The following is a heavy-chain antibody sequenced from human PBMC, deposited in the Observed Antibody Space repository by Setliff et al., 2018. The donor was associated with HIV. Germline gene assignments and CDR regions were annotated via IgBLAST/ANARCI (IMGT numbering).Heavy chain of an antibody. D-gene: IGHD2-15*01. V-gene: IGHV1-69*06. J-gene: IGHJ4*02. CDR1: GDTFSFYG. CDR2: IIPKSETT. CDR3: AREHGEYCSGGTCYHHYYFDY. Sequence: SVKVSCKASGDTFSFYGLNWVRQAPGQGLEWMGKIIPKSETTAYAQKFRGRVTITADRSSNTVYMELTRLTSADTAVYYCAREHGEYCSGGTCYHHYYFDYWGPGTLVTVSS.